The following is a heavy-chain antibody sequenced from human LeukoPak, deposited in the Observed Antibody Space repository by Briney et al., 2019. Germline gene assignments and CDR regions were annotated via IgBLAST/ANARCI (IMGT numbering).Heavy chain of an antibody. Sequence: GGSLRLSCTASGFTFSKYGMSWVRQAPGKGLEWVSSISISNTYYADSLKGRFTISRDNSKNTLYLQMNSLRAEDTAVYYCARGDFRWEMATTIAFDIWGQGTMVTVSS. CDR1: GFTFSKYG. D-gene: IGHD5-24*01. V-gene: IGHV3-23*01. CDR3: ARGDFRWEMATTIAFDI. CDR2: ISISNT. J-gene: IGHJ3*02.